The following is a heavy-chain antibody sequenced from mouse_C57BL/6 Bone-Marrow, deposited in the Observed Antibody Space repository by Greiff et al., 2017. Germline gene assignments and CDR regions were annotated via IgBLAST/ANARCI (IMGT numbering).Heavy chain of an antibody. Sequence: VKLMESGAELVRPGASVKLSCKASGYTFTDYYINWVKQRPGQGLEWIARIYPGSGNTYYNEKFKGKATLTAEKSSSTAYMQLSSLTSEESAVYFCAIYYYGSTFAYWGQGTLVTVSA. J-gene: IGHJ3*01. D-gene: IGHD1-1*01. CDR1: GYTFTDYY. CDR2: IYPGSGNT. V-gene: IGHV1-76*01. CDR3: AIYYYGSTFAY.